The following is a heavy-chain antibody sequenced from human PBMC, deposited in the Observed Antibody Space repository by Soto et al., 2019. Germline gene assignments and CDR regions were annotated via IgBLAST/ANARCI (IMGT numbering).Heavy chain of an antibody. CDR3: ARGVIAARSYYFDY. CDR1: GVSISRYY. D-gene: IGHD6-6*01. Sequence: QEQLQESGPGLVKPSETLSLTCTVSGVSISRYYWNWIRQSAGKGLEWIGRIHTSGSTNYNPSLKSRVTMSVDTSKKHFSLNLSSVTAADTAVYYCARGVIAARSYYFDYWGQGALVTVSS. CDR2: IHTSGST. J-gene: IGHJ4*02. V-gene: IGHV4-4*07.